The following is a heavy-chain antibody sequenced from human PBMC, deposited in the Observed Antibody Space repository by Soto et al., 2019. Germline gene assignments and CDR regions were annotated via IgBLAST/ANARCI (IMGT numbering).Heavy chain of an antibody. Sequence: EVQLVESGGGLVQPGGSLRLSCAASGLIFSDYHMDWVRQAPGKGLEWVGRIRRKANSYTTEYAASVKGRFTISRDDSKTYLYWQMKSLKTEDPAGYYFAMLGGCSGGSTDMAVWGQGTRSPSP. CDR1: GLIFSDYH. CDR3: AMLGGCSGGSTDMAV. CDR2: IRRKANSYTT. D-gene: IGHD3-10*02. J-gene: IGHJ6*02. V-gene: IGHV3-72*01.